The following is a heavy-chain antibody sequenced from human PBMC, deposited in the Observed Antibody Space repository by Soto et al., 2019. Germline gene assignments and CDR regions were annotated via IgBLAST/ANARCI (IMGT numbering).Heavy chain of an antibody. D-gene: IGHD1-1*01. CDR1: GYTFTSYG. Sequence: QVHLVQSGAEVKKPGASVKVSCKASGYTFTSYGITWVRQAPGQGLEWMGWISAPNGNTDYAHKLQGRVIVTRHTSTSTTYLELRSLISDDTAVYYCARGRNGDYWGQGALVTVSS. CDR2: ISAPNGNT. CDR3: ARGRNGDY. V-gene: IGHV1-18*01. J-gene: IGHJ4*02.